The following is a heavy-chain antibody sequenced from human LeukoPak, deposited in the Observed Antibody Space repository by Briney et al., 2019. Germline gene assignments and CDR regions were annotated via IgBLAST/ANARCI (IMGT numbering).Heavy chain of an antibody. CDR1: GFTFSSYW. Sequence: GGSLRLSCAASGFTFSSYWMHWVRQAPGKGLVWVSRINSDGSSTSYADSVEGRFTISRDNAKNTLYLQMNSLRAEDTAVYYCARETPPYYGSGSYYYYYYGMDVWGQGTTVTVSS. V-gene: IGHV3-74*01. D-gene: IGHD3-10*01. CDR2: INSDGSST. J-gene: IGHJ6*02. CDR3: ARETPPYYGSGSYYYYYYGMDV.